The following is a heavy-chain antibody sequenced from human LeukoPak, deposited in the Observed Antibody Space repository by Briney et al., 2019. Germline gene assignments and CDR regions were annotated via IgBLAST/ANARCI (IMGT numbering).Heavy chain of an antibody. CDR1: GGSISSYY. D-gene: IGHD6-19*01. CDR2: MTSSGSA. V-gene: IGHV4-39*01. Sequence: SETLSLTCTVSGGSISSYYWGWIRQPPGKGLEWIGGMTSSGSAYYNPSLKSRATISADKSKNQFSLKLNSVTAADSAVYYCGRPAPAVAGWGRALDIWGHGTMVTVAS. J-gene: IGHJ3*02. CDR3: GRPAPAVAGWGRALDI.